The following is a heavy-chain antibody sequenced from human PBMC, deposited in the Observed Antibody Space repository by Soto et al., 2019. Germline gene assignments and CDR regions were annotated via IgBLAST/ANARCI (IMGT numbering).Heavy chain of an antibody. V-gene: IGHV4-34*01. CDR3: ARVERGTVTTVVDAFDI. D-gene: IGHD1-1*01. CDR1: GGFVSSGSYY. J-gene: IGHJ3*02. Sequence: QVQLQQWGAGLLEPSETLSLTCAVYGGFVSSGSYYWSWIRQPPGKGLEWIGEMSHSGGTHFNPSLKSRVTISVDTSKTQFSLNIYSVTAADTALYYCARVERGTVTTVVDAFDIWGPGTMVTVSS. CDR2: MSHSGGT.